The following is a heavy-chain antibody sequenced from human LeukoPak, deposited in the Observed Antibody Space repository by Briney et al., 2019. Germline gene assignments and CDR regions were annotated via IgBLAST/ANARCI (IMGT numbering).Heavy chain of an antibody. CDR1: GYSFTNYW. D-gene: IGHD3-22*01. Sequence: GESLKISCKGSGYSFTNYWISWVRQMPGKGLEWMGRIDPSDSYTNYSPSFQGHVTISADKSISTAYLQWSSLKASDTAMYYCAIDVYYDSSDGIIWGQGTLVTVSS. CDR3: AIDVYYDSSDGII. CDR2: IDPSDSYT. V-gene: IGHV5-10-1*01. J-gene: IGHJ4*02.